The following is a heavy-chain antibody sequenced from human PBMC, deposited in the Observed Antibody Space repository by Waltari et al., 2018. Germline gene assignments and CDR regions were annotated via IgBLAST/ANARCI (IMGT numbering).Heavy chain of an antibody. V-gene: IGHV3-7*01. CDR2: IKSDGSEK. Sequence: EVHLEESGEGLVQPGGSLGLSCVDSGFTFSRYWISWIRQAPGKGLGWVTNIKSDGSEKYYVDSVKGRFTISRDHAKKSVYLQMNILGVEDTAVYYCAGDRLLGGQGTLVTVSS. D-gene: IGHD3-3*02. CDR1: GFTFSRYW. CDR3: AGDRLL. J-gene: IGHJ4*02.